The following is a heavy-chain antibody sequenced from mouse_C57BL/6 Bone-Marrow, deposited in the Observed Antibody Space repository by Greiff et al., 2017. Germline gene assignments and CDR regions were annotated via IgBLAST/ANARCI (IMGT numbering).Heavy chain of an antibody. D-gene: IGHD1-1*01. CDR1: GFNIKDYY. J-gene: IGHJ3*01. CDR3: AREYYGSSPFAY. CDR2: IDPEDGET. V-gene: IGHV14-2*01. Sequence: EVQLQQSGAELVKPGASVKLSCTASGFNIKDYYMHWVKQRTEQGLEWIGRIDPEDGETKYAPKFPGKATITAHTSANPAYLQLSSQTSEDTAGYCGAREYYGSSPFAYWGERTLVNGSA.